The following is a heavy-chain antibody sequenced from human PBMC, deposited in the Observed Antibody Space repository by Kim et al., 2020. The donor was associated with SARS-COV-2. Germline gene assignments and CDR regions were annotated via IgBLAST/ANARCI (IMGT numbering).Heavy chain of an antibody. CDR3: ARVYYDSSGYYYGAGDRFDP. V-gene: IGHV3-11*01. CDR2: ISSSGSTI. CDR1: GFTFSDYY. J-gene: IGHJ5*02. Sequence: GGSLRLSCAASGFTFSDYYMSWIRQAPGKGLEWVSYISSSGSTIYYADSVKGRFTISRDNAKNSLYLQMNSLRAEDTAVYYCARVYYDSSGYYYGAGDRFDPWGQGTLVTVSS. D-gene: IGHD3-22*01.